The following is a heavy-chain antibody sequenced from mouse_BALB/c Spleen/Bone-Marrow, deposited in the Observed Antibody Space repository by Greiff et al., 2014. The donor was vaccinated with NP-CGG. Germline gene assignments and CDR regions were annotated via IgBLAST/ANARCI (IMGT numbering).Heavy chain of an antibody. D-gene: IGHD2-4*01. J-gene: IGHJ2*01. CDR2: IDPENGDT. CDR3: NARGDYDFDYFDY. V-gene: IGHV14-4*02. CDR1: GFNIKDYY. Sequence: VQLQQSGAELVRSGASVKLSCTASGFNIKDYYMHWVKQRPEQGLEWIGWIDPENGDTEYAPKFQGKATMTADTSSNTAYLQLSNLTSEDTAVYYCNARGDYDFDYFDYWGRGTTLTVSS.